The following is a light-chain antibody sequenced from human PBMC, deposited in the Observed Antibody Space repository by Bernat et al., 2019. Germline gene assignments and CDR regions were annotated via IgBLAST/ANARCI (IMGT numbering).Light chain of an antibody. CDR3: QSYDSSLSGSEV. Sequence: QSVLTQPPAVSGAPGQRVTISCTGSRSNIGAGHDVHWYQQLPGTAPKLLIYGNSNRPSGVPDRFSGSKSGTSASLAITGLQAEDEADYYCQSYDSSLSGSEVFGTGTKVTVL. V-gene: IGLV1-40*01. CDR1: RSNIGAGHD. J-gene: IGLJ1*01. CDR2: GNS.